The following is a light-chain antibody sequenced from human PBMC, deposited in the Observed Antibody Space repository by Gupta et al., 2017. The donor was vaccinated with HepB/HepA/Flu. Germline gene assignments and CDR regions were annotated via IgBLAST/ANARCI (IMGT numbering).Light chain of an antibody. CDR2: WAS. CDR3: QQYYSIPQT. Sequence: DIEMTQSPDSLAVSLGVRATINCKSSQSVLYSSNNKNYLDWYQQKPGQPPKLLIYWASTRESGVPDRFSGSGSGTDFTLTISSLQAEDVAVYYCQQYYSIPQTFGPGTKVEIK. V-gene: IGKV4-1*01. J-gene: IGKJ1*01. CDR1: QSVLYSSNNKNY.